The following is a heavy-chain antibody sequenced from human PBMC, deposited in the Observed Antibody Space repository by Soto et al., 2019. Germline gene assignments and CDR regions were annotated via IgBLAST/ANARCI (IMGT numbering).Heavy chain of an antibody. CDR1: GYTFTSYG. D-gene: IGHD3-3*01. J-gene: IGHJ4*02. CDR3: AREEAYYDFWSGYYTGLDY. CDR2: ISAYNGNT. V-gene: IGHV1-18*01. Sequence: QVQLVQSGAEVKKPGASVKVSCKASGYTFTSYGISWVRQPPGQGLEGMGWISAYNGNTNYAQKLQGRVTMTRDTSTSTAYMELRSLRSDDTAVYYCAREEAYYDFWSGYYTGLDYWGQGTLVTVSS.